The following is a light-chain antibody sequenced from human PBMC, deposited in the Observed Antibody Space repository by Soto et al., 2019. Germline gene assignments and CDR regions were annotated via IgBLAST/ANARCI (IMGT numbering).Light chain of an antibody. CDR1: SSDVGGYNY. CDR3: SSYTSSSTLYV. V-gene: IGLV2-14*01. CDR2: DVS. Sequence: QSVLTQPASVSGSPGQSITISCTGTSSDVGGYNYVSWYQQHPGKAPKLMIYDVSNRPSGVSNRFSGSKSGNTASLTISGLLAEDEADYYCSSYTSSSTLYVFGTGNKVTVL. J-gene: IGLJ1*01.